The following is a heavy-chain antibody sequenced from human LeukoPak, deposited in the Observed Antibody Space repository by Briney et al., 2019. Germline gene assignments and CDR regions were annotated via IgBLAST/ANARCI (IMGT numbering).Heavy chain of an antibody. Sequence: SETLSLTCTVSGGSISSYYWSWIRQPPGKGLEWIGYIYYSGSTNYNPSLKSRVTISVDTSKNQFSLKLSSVTAADTAVYYCARDSDYDFWSGPPHYYYYMDVWGKGTTVTVSS. D-gene: IGHD3-3*01. J-gene: IGHJ6*03. CDR3: ARDSDYDFWSGPPHYYYYMDV. CDR1: GGSISSYY. V-gene: IGHV4-59*01. CDR2: IYYSGST.